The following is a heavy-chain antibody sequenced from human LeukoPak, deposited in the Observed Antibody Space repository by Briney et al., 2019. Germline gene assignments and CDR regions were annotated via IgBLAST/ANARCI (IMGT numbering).Heavy chain of an antibody. CDR2: IRSEAYGGTT. Sequence: GGSLRLSCTASGFSFGDYSMNWVRQAPGKGLEWVGFIRSEAYGGTTQYAASVKGRFTISRDDSKSIAYLQMNSLKTEDTAVYYCTSQLQLLTFFDYWGQGTLVTVSS. V-gene: IGHV3-49*04. J-gene: IGHJ4*02. CDR3: TSQLQLLTFFDY. D-gene: IGHD6-13*01. CDR1: GFSFGDYS.